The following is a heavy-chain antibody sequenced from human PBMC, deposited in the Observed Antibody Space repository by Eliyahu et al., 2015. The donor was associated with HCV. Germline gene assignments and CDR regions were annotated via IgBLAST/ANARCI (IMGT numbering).Heavy chain of an antibody. CDR3: AKGGVTNSDWVSFYS. V-gene: IGHV3-23*04. J-gene: IGHJ5*02. CDR2: INAPGRNT. CDR1: GFXLXXYA. Sequence: EVQLVESGGGLVQPGGSLRLSCAASGFXLXXYAMXWVRQAPGKGLEWVSGINAPGRNTYYADSVRGRFTISRDNSKNTLYLQMDSLRAEDTASYYCAKGGVTNSDWVSFYSWGQGTLVTVSS. D-gene: IGHD4-23*01.